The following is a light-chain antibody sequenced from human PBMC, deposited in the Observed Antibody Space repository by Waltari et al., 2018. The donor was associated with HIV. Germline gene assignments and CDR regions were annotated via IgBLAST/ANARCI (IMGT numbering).Light chain of an antibody. V-gene: IGLV1-47*01. CDR1: SFNIGSNF. CDR3: AAWDDSLSGFYV. CDR2: RNN. J-gene: IGLJ1*01. Sequence: QSVLTQPPSASGTPGQRVTIRCSGSSFNIGSNFVYWYQQLPGAAPKLLIYRNNQRPAGVPDRFSGSKSGTSASRAISGLRSEDEADYYCAAWDDSLSGFYVVGTGTNVTVL.